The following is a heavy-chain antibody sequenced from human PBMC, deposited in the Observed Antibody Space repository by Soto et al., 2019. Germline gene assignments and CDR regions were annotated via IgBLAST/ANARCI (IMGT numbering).Heavy chain of an antibody. CDR3: AKDMFSEQQLVLWPLDY. V-gene: IGHV3-9*01. Sequence: GGSLRLSCAASGFTFDDYAMHWVRQAPGKGLEWVSGISWNSGSIGYADSVKGRFTISRDNAKISLYLQMNSLRSEDTALYDCAKDMFSEQQLVLWPLDYWGQGTLVTVSS. CDR2: ISWNSGSI. D-gene: IGHD6-13*01. J-gene: IGHJ4*02. CDR1: GFTFDDYA.